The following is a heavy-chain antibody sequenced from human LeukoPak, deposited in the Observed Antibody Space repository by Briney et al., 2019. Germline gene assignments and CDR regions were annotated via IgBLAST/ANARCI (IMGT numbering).Heavy chain of an antibody. J-gene: IGHJ5*02. CDR3: AKDSSSWKNWFDP. Sequence: GGSLRLSCVASGFTFSSYAMSWVRQAPGKGLEGVSAISGSGGSTYYADSVKGRFTISRDNSKNTLYLQMNSLRAEDTAVYYCAKDSSSWKNWFDPWGQGTLVTVSS. CDR1: GFTFSSYA. D-gene: IGHD6-13*01. CDR2: ISGSGGST. V-gene: IGHV3-23*01.